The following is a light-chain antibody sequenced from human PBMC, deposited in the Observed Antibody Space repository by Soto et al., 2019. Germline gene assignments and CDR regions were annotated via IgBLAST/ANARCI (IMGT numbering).Light chain of an antibody. Sequence: QSVLTQPTSASGTPGQRGTISCSGGSSNIGRDYVYWFQPLPGTAPKLLIYTNNQRPSGVPDRFSGSKSGTSASLAISGLGSEDEVDYCCAAWDDSRSAWVFGGGTKLTVL. CDR2: TNN. CDR1: SSNIGRDY. V-gene: IGLV1-47*02. J-gene: IGLJ3*02. CDR3: AAWDDSRSAWV.